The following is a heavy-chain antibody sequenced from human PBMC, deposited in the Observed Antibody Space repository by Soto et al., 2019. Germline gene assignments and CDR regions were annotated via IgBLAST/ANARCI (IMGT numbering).Heavy chain of an antibody. D-gene: IGHD1-26*01. V-gene: IGHV3-7*01. CDR3: VRAFKYSGNYFPNFDY. Sequence: EVQLVESGGGLVQPGGSLRLSCAASEFTFSTYWMSWVRQAPGKGLEWVANIKQDGSEKYYVDSVKGRFTISRDNAKNSLYLQMNSLRAEDTAVYYCVRAFKYSGNYFPNFDYWGQGTLVTVSS. J-gene: IGHJ4*02. CDR1: EFTFSTYW. CDR2: IKQDGSEK.